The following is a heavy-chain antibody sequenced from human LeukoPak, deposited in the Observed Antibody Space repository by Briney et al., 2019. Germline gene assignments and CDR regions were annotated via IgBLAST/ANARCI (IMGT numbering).Heavy chain of an antibody. V-gene: IGHV1-69*13. Sequence: SVKVSCKASGGTFSSYAISWVRQAPGQGLEWMGGIIPIFGTANYAQKFQGRVTITADESTSTAYMELSSLRSEDTAVYYCARDSLLAPHQNDAFDIWGQGKMVTVSS. D-gene: IGHD2-15*01. CDR3: ARDSLLAPHQNDAFDI. CDR2: IIPIFGTA. CDR1: GGTFSSYA. J-gene: IGHJ3*02.